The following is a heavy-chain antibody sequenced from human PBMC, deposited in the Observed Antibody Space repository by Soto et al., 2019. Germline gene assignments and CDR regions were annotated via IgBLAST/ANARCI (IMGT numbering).Heavy chain of an antibody. CDR2: TYYRSKWYN. CDR1: GDSDSSNSAA. V-gene: IGHV6-1*01. J-gene: IGHJ4*02. Sequence: SQTLSLTCDISGDSDSSNSAAWNWIRPSPSRGLEWLGRTYYRSKWYNDYAVSVKSRITINPDTSKNQFSLQLNSVTPEDTAVYYCARDVGYSGELDYWGQGTLVTVSS. D-gene: IGHD1-26*01. CDR3: ARDVGYSGELDY.